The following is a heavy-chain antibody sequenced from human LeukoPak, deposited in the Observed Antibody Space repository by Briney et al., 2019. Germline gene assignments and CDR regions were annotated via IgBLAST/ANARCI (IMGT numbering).Heavy chain of an antibody. Sequence: ASVKVSCKASGYTFTGYYLRGVRQAPGQGLEWKGWINPNSGGTNFAQKFQARDTMTRDTSINTAYMELSRLRSDDTDVYYCARLVVVVPADTDAFNIWPQGTMVTVSS. J-gene: IGHJ3*02. CDR1: GYTFTGYY. D-gene: IGHD2-2*01. CDR3: ARLVVVVPADTDAFNI. CDR2: INPNSGGT. V-gene: IGHV1-2*02.